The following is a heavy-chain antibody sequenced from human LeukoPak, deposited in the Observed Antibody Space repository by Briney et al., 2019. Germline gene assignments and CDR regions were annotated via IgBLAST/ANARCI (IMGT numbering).Heavy chain of an antibody. J-gene: IGHJ3*02. CDR1: GGSFSGYY. Sequence: KPSETLSLTCAVYGGSFSGYYWSWIRQPPGKGLEWIGEINHSGSTNYNPSLKSRVTISVDTSKNQFSLKLSSVTAADTAVYYCARGAQVSYYTTLDWLMTGDAFDIWGQGTMVTVSS. D-gene: IGHD3-9*01. CDR3: ARGAQVSYYTTLDWLMTGDAFDI. CDR2: INHSGST. V-gene: IGHV4-34*01.